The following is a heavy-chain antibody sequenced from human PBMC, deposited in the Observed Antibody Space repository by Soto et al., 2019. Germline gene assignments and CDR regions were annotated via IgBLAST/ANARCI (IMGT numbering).Heavy chain of an antibody. V-gene: IGHV3-7*03. Sequence: VGSLGLSCVSSVFTFTTYWMSWVRHSPGKWLEWVANIRQDGGAQYYVDSVKGRFTISRDNAKNSVYLQMDSLRAEDTAVYYCVRGGHGSGSYLGSYWGQGSLVTVSS. J-gene: IGHJ4*02. CDR2: IRQDGGAQ. CDR1: VFTFTTYW. D-gene: IGHD3-10*01. CDR3: VRGGHGSGSYLGSY.